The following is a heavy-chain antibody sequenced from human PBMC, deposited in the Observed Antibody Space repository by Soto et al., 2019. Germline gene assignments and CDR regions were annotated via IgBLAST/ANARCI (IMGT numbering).Heavy chain of an antibody. J-gene: IGHJ6*02. Sequence: SETLSLTCAVYGGSFSGYYWSWIRQPPGKGLEWIGEINHSGSTNYNPSLKSRVTISVDTSKNQFSLKLSSVTAADTAVYYCASFSPYSSSFYCGMDVWRQGTTVTVSS. CDR2: INHSGST. V-gene: IGHV4-34*01. CDR1: GGSFSGYY. D-gene: IGHD6-6*01. CDR3: ASFSPYSSSFYCGMDV.